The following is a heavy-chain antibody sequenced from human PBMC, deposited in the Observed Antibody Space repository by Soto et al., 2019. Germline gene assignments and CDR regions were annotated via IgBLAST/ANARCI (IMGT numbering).Heavy chain of an antibody. V-gene: IGHV3-53*01. J-gene: IGHJ6*02. Sequence: EVQLVESGGGLIQPGGSLILSCAVSGFAVSGNHMSWVRQAPGKGLEWVPIIYSGERIYYADSVKGRFTISRDNSKKTLYLKMNRLKANNTAVYYCARDYSSERRFDGMDVWSQGTTVTLSS. CDR2: IYSGERI. CDR1: GFAVSGNH. D-gene: IGHD3-10*01. CDR3: ARDYSSERRFDGMDV.